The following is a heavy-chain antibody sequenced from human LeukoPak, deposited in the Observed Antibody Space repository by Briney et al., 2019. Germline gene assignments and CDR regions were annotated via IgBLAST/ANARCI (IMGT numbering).Heavy chain of an antibody. Sequence: SETLSLTCTVSGGSISSYYWSWIRQPAGKGLEWIGRIYTSGSTNYNPSLKSRVTMSVDTPKNQFSLKLSSVTAADTAVYYCARDAGYSSSWYSPPDYWGQGTLVTVSS. CDR2: IYTSGST. V-gene: IGHV4-4*07. CDR3: ARDAGYSSSWYSPPDY. J-gene: IGHJ4*02. CDR1: GGSISSYY. D-gene: IGHD6-13*01.